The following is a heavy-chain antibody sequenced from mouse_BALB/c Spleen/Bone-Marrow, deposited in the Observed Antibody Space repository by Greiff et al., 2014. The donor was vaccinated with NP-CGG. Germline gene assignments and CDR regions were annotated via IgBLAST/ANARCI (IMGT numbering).Heavy chain of an antibody. J-gene: IGHJ2*01. V-gene: IGHV5-17*02. D-gene: IGHD3-2*02. CDR1: GFTFSSFG. CDR2: ISSGSSTI. CDR3: ARSRLRGYYFDY. Sequence: VQLKESGGGLVQPGGSRKLSCAASGFTFSSFGMHWVRQAPEKGLEWVAYISSGSSTIYYADTLKGRFTISRDNPKNTLFLQMTSLRSEDTAMYYCARSRLRGYYFDYWGQGTTLTVSS.